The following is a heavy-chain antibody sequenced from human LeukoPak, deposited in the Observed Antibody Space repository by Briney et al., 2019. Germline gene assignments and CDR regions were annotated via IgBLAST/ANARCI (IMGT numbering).Heavy chain of an antibody. J-gene: IGHJ6*02. CDR1: GFTFSSYA. CDR3: AKARGDGYNFRTYYYYGMDV. V-gene: IGHV3-23*01. Sequence: GGSLRLSCAASGFTFSSYAMSWVRQAPGKGLEWVSAISGSGGSTYYADSVKGRFTISRDNSKNTLYLQMNSLRAEDTAVYYCAKARGDGYNFRTYYYYGMDVWGQGTTVTVSS. D-gene: IGHD5-24*01. CDR2: ISGSGGST.